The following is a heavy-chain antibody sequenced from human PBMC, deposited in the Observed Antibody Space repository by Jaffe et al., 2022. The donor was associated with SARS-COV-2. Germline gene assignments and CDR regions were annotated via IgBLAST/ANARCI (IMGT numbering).Heavy chain of an antibody. Sequence: QVQLVQSGAEVKKPGASVKVSCKASGYTFTGYYMHWVRQAPGQGLEWMGWINPNSGGTNYAQKFQGRVTMTRDTSISTAYMELSRLRSDDTAVYYCARDTRVDEIIVVVPAMVEGDGMDVWGQGTTVTVSS. CDR1: GYTFTGYY. V-gene: IGHV1-2*02. D-gene: IGHD2-2*01. J-gene: IGHJ6*02. CDR2: INPNSGGT. CDR3: ARDTRVDEIIVVVPAMVEGDGMDV.